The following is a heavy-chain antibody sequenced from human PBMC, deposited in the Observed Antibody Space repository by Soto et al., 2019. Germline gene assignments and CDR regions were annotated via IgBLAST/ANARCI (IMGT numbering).Heavy chain of an antibody. Sequence: QVQLQESGPGLVKPSQTLSLTCTVSGGSISSGGYYWSWIRQHPGKGLEWIGYIYYSGSTYYNPSLKCRVTISVDTSKNQFSLKLSSVTAADTAVYYCVAYCGGDCYSDYYGMDVWGQGTTVTVSS. CDR2: IYYSGST. CDR3: VAYCGGDCYSDYYGMDV. J-gene: IGHJ6*02. D-gene: IGHD2-21*02. V-gene: IGHV4-31*03. CDR1: GGSISSGGYY.